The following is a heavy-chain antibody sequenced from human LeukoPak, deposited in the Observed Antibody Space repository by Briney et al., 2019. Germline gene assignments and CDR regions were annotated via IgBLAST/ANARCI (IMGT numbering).Heavy chain of an antibody. CDR1: GGTFSSYA. CDR3: ARDSRYVRDYYYYYMDV. J-gene: IGHJ6*03. Sequence: GASVKVSCKASGGTFSSYAISWVRQAPGQGLEWMGGIIPIFGTANYAQKFQGRVTITADESTSTAYMELSSLRSEDTAVYYCARDSRYVRDYYYYYMDVWGKGTTVTVSS. CDR2: IIPIFGTA. V-gene: IGHV1-69*13. D-gene: IGHD1-1*01.